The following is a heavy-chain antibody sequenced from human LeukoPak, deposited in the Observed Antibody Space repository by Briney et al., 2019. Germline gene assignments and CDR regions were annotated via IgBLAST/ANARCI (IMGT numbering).Heavy chain of an antibody. J-gene: IGHJ4*02. Sequence: GGSLRLSCAASGFTFSDYYMSWIRQAPGKGLEWVSYISSSSSTIYYADSVKGRFTISRDNAKNSLYLQMNSLRAEDTAVYYCAKVLGYSYGQYYFDYWGQGTLVTVSS. V-gene: IGHV3-11*01. CDR2: ISSSSSTI. CDR3: AKVLGYSYGQYYFDY. CDR1: GFTFSDYY. D-gene: IGHD5-18*01.